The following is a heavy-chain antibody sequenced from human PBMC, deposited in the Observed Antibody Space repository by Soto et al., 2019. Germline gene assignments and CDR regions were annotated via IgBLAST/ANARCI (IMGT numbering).Heavy chain of an antibody. Sequence: TLSLTCTVSGGSISSGGYYWSWIRQHPGKGLEWIGHIYDSGSTYYNPSLKSRVTISVDASKNQFSLKLSSVIAADTAVYYCARDTGGLWFGELFPPYGMDVWGQGTTVTVSS. V-gene: IGHV4-31*03. D-gene: IGHD3-10*01. CDR1: GGSISSGGYY. J-gene: IGHJ6*02. CDR2: IYDSGST. CDR3: ARDTGGLWFGELFPPYGMDV.